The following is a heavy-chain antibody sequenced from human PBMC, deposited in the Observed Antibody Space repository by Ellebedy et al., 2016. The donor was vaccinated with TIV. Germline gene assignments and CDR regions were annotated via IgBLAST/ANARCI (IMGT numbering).Heavy chain of an antibody. J-gene: IGHJ4*02. CDR3: ARGKSNHYLDY. CDR1: GFPFSTSG. Sequence: GESLKISCAASGFPFSTSGMHWVRQAPGKGLEWVAIIWFDGSNEYYADSVKGRFTMSRDNSKNTLYLQMSSLRAEDTAVYYCARGKSNHYLDYWGQGTLVTVSS. CDR2: IWFDGSNE. D-gene: IGHD2-8*01. V-gene: IGHV3-33*01.